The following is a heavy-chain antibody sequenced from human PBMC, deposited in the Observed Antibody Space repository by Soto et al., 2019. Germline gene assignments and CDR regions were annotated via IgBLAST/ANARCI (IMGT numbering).Heavy chain of an antibody. CDR2: IWYDGSKK. CDR3: ARDFSVASFGVGVDY. D-gene: IGHD1-26*01. Sequence: GGSLRLGCKASGFTFSTDAMNWVRQAPGKGRGWVADIWYDGSKKNYADSVKGRFTISRDNSKDTLYLQMTSRRAEYPAVYYCARDFSVASFGVGVDYRGQGTLVTVSS. J-gene: IGHJ4*02. V-gene: IGHV3-33*08. CDR1: GFTFSTDA.